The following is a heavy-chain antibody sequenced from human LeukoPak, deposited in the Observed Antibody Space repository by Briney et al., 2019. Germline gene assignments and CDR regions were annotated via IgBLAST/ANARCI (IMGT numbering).Heavy chain of an antibody. CDR1: GDSIRSGTYY. CDR3: ARGGGATRIDY. CDR2: IYTSGST. V-gene: IGHV4-61*02. J-gene: IGHJ4*02. Sequence: SQTLSLTCSVSGDSIRSGTYYWSWIRQPAGKGLEWIGRIYTSGSTSYNPSLKSRVTISVDTSKNQFSLRLTSVTAADTAVYYCARGGGATRIDYWGQGTLVTVSS. D-gene: IGHD5-12*01.